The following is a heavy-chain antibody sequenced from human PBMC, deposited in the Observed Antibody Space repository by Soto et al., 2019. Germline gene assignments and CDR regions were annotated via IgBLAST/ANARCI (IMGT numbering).Heavy chain of an antibody. CDR1: GFTFTSDG. V-gene: IGHV3-30*18. D-gene: IGHD6-13*01. J-gene: IGHJ6*02. CDR3: AKDLSYSSSWYDYYYYYYGMDV. CDR2: IAYDGSNK. Sequence: QVQLVESGGRVVQPGRSLRLSCAASGFTFTSDGMHWVRQAPSKGLEWVAFIAYDGSNKYYADSVKGRFTISRDNSKNTLYLQMNSLRAEDTAVYYCAKDLSYSSSWYDYYYYYYGMDVWGQGTTVTVSS.